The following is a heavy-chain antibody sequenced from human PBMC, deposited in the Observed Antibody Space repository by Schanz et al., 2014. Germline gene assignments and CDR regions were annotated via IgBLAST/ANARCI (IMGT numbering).Heavy chain of an antibody. CDR2: MSWNAGSL. V-gene: IGHV3-NL1*01. D-gene: IGHD6-13*01. CDR3: AKEKEEVAADGSFFDY. J-gene: IGHJ4*02. Sequence: QVQLVESGGGVVQPGRSLRLSCAASGFTFSKYGVHWVRQAPGKGLEWVSGMSWNAGSLGYGDSVKGRFTISRDNSKNTVNLQMNSLRAEDTAVYYCAKEKEEVAADGSFFDYWGQGTLVTVSS. CDR1: GFTFSKYG.